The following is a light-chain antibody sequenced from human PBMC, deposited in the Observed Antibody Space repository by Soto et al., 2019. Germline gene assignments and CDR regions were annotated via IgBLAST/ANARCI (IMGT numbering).Light chain of an antibody. CDR3: VAWDDTLSAYV. V-gene: IGLV1-47*01. CDR1: SSNVGSHY. J-gene: IGLJ1*01. CDR2: KNN. Sequence: QSVLTQPPSASGTPGQRITISCSGSSSNVGSHYVYWYQQFPGMAPKLLIYKNNQRPSGVPERFSGSKSGTSASLDISGLRTEDEADYYCVAWDDTLSAYVFGTGTKVTVL.